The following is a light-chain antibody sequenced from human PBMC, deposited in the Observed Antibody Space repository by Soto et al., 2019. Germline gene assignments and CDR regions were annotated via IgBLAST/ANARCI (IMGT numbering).Light chain of an antibody. Sequence: QSVLTQPPSVSGAPGQRVTISCIGSSSNIGAGYDVHWYQQLPGTAPKLLIYGNINRPSGVPDRFSGSKSGTSASLAITGLQAEDEADYYCQSYDSSSAYYVFGTGTKVTVL. CDR2: GNI. CDR1: SSNIGAGYD. V-gene: IGLV1-40*01. CDR3: QSYDSSSAYYV. J-gene: IGLJ1*01.